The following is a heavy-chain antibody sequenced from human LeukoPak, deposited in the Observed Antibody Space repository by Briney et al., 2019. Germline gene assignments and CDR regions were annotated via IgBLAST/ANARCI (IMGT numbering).Heavy chain of an antibody. CDR1: GFTFSSYW. J-gene: IGHJ4*02. D-gene: IGHD2-15*01. Sequence: GGSLRLSCAASGFTFSSYWMSWVRQAPGKGLEWVANIKQDGSEEYYVDSVKGRFTISRDNAKNSLYLQMNSLRAEDTAVYYCARVFTGSSWYFDYWGQGTLVTVSS. V-gene: IGHV3-7*01. CDR2: IKQDGSEE. CDR3: ARVFTGSSWYFDY.